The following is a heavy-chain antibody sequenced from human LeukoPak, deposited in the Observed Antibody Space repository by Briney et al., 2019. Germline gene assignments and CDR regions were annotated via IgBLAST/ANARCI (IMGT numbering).Heavy chain of an antibody. D-gene: IGHD3-9*01. CDR3: TEQTLTGYPDY. Sequence: GGSLRLSCAASGFTFSGSAMHWARQASGKGLEWVVRIRSKANRYVTAYAASVKGRFTIYRHDSKNTAYVQMKSLKTGDTAVYYCTEQTLTGYPDYWGQGTLVTVSS. V-gene: IGHV3-73*01. J-gene: IGHJ4*02. CDR1: GFTFSGSA. CDR2: IRSKANRYVT.